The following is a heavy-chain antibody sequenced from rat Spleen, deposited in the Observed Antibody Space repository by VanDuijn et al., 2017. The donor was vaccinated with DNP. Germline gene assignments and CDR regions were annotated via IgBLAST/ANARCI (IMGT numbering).Heavy chain of an antibody. CDR3: VRPHHYAGSYPRY. V-gene: IGHV5-22*01. CDR1: GFTFSDYY. CDR2: ISYDGGSN. D-gene: IGHD1-12*02. J-gene: IGHJ2*01. Sequence: EVQLVESGGGLVQPGRSLKLSCAASGFTFSDYYMAWVRQAPTKGLEWVAYISYDGGSNYNGDSVKGRFTISRDNVKNILYLQMNSLRSEDMATYYCVRPHHYAGSYPRYWGQGVMVTVSS.